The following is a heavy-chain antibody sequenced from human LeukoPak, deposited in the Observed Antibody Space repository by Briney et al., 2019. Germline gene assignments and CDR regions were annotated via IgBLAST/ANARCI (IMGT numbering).Heavy chain of an antibody. CDR3: ARDTAGYCTTTSCYPRDAFDI. J-gene: IGHJ3*02. CDR1: GGSISSYY. V-gene: IGHV4-4*07. Sequence: SETLSLTCTVSGGSISSYYWSWIRQPAGKGLEWIGRIYTSGSTNYNPSLQSRVTLSVDTSKNQFSLKLRSVTAADTAMYYCARDTAGYCTTTSCYPRDAFDIWGQGTMVTVSS. CDR2: IYTSGST. D-gene: IGHD2-2*01.